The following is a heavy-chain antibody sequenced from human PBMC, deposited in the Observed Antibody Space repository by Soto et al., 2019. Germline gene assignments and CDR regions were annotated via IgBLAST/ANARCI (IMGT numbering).Heavy chain of an antibody. Sequence: EVQLVESGGGLVQPGGSLRLSCAASGFTFSSYWMHWVRHGTGKGLVWVSRINSDGSSTDYADSVKGRFTISRDNAKNTLYLQMNRLRAEDTAVYYCARGYGADGTRIPFDYWGQGTLVTVSS. CDR1: GFTFSSYW. D-gene: IGHD6-13*01. CDR2: INSDGSST. CDR3: ARGYGADGTRIPFDY. J-gene: IGHJ4*02. V-gene: IGHV3-74*01.